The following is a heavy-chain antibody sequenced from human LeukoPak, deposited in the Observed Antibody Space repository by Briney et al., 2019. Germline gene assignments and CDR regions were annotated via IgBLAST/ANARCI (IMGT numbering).Heavy chain of an antibody. CDR3: ARDSGSGTTGNEFDY. J-gene: IGHJ4*02. V-gene: IGHV3-48*03. CDR2: ISESGSLI. Sequence: GRSLRLSCAASGFTFSNYEVNWVRQAPGKGLEWVAYISESGSLIYYADSVMGRFTISRDNSKNSLFLQMSSLRAEDTAVYYCARDSGSGTTGNEFDYWGQGTLVSVSS. CDR1: GFTFSNYE. D-gene: IGHD1-1*01.